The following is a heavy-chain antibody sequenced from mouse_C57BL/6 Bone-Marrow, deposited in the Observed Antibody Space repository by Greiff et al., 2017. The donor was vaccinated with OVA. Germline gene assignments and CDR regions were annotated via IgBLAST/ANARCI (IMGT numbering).Heavy chain of an antibody. CDR1: GYTFTSYW. J-gene: IGHJ2*01. CDR3: ATWVFLDY. D-gene: IGHD4-1*01. Sequence: QVQLQQPGAELVKPGASVKLSCKASGYTFTSYWMHWVKQRPGQGLEWIGMIHPNSGRPTYNEQFKSKATLTVDKSSSTAYMQLSSLTSEDSAVYYCATWVFLDYWGQGTTLTVSS. V-gene: IGHV1-64*01. CDR2: IHPNSGRP.